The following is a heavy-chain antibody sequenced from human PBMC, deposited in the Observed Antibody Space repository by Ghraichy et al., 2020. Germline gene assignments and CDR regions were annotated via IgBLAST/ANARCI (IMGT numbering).Heavy chain of an antibody. CDR1: GGSISSYY. D-gene: IGHD5-18*01. Sequence: GSLSLTCTVSGGSISSYYWSWIRQPAGKGLEWIGRIYTSGSTNYNPSLKSRVTMSVDTSKNQFSLKLSSVTAADTAVYYCAREGYSYGPPWGAFDIWGQGTMVTVSS. J-gene: IGHJ3*02. CDR2: IYTSGST. V-gene: IGHV4-4*07. CDR3: AREGYSYGPPWGAFDI.